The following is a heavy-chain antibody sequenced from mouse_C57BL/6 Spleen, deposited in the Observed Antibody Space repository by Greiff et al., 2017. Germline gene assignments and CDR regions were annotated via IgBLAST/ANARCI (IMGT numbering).Heavy chain of an antibody. D-gene: IGHD1-1*01. Sequence: VQLQQSGAELVKPGASVKLSCTASGFNIKDYYMYWVKQRTEQGLACIGRIDPAAGETKYAPKFHGEATITTDTSSNTAYLQLSSLTPEDTAVYYCASSPLTTVVATDYWGQGTTLTVSS. CDR1: GFNIKDYY. J-gene: IGHJ2*01. CDR3: ASSPLTTVVATDY. CDR2: IDPAAGET. V-gene: IGHV14-2*01.